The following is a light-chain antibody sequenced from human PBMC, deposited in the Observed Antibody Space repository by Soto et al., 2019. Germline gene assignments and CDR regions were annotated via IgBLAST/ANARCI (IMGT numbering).Light chain of an antibody. CDR3: QQLNSYPPEYT. CDR1: QGISSY. J-gene: IGKJ2*01. Sequence: DIQLTQSPSFLSASVGDRVTITCLASQGISSYLAWYQQKPGKAPKLLIYAASTLQSGVPSRFSGSGSGTEFTLTISSLQPEDFATYYCQQLNSYPPEYTFGQGTKLEIK. CDR2: AAS. V-gene: IGKV1-9*01.